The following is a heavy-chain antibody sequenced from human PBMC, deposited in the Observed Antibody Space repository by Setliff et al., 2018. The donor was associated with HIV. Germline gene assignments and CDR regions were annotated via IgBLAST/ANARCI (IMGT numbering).Heavy chain of an antibody. Sequence: SETLSLTCTVSGGSMTSSNYYWGWIRQSPGRGLEWIGSISSSGSTTYHPSLRSRVTVSAATSKNQFSLKLTSVTAADTAVYYCARDRRAHDYNNYVYYYYGMDVWGQGTTVTVSS. CDR3: ARDRRAHDYNNYVYYYYGMDV. J-gene: IGHJ6*02. CDR2: ISSSGST. D-gene: IGHD4-4*01. V-gene: IGHV4-39*07. CDR1: GGSMTSSNYY.